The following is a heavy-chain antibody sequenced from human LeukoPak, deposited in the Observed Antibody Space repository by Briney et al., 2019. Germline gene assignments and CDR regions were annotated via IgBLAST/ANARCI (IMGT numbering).Heavy chain of an antibody. Sequence: GGSLRLSCAASGFTVSSNYMSWVRQAPGKGLEWVSVMYSGGSTYYADSVKGRFTISRDNSKNTLFLQMNSLRAEDTAVYYCARDTGGYCSSGSCLGAGYWGQGTLVTVSS. CDR2: MYSGGST. CDR1: GFTVSSNY. V-gene: IGHV3-66*02. CDR3: ARDTGGYCSSGSCLGAGY. D-gene: IGHD2-15*01. J-gene: IGHJ4*02.